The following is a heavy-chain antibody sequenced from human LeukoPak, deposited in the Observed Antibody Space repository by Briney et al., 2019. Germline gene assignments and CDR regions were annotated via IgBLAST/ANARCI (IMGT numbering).Heavy chain of an antibody. V-gene: IGHV4-39*01. Sequence: PSETLSLTCTVSGGSISSSSYYWGWIRQPPGKGLEWIGSIYYSGSTYYNPSLKSRVTISVDTSKNQFSLKLSSVTAADTAVYYCTSVSSLTPNDYWGQGTLVTVSS. CDR1: GGSISSSSYY. CDR2: IYYSGST. J-gene: IGHJ4*02. D-gene: IGHD2-21*02. CDR3: TSVSSLTPNDY.